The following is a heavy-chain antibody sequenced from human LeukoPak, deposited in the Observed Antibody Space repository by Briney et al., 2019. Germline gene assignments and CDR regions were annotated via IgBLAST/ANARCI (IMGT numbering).Heavy chain of an antibody. CDR1: GFTFDDYA. V-gene: IGHV3-9*03. CDR3: AKELGAQGVDAFDI. J-gene: IGHJ3*02. D-gene: IGHD1-26*01. Sequence: GGSLRLSCAASGFTFDDYAMHWVRQAPGKGLEWVSGISWNSGSIGYADSVKGRFTISRDNAKNSLYLQMNSLRAEDMALYYCAKELGAQGVDAFDIWGQGTMVTVSS. CDR2: ISWNSGSI.